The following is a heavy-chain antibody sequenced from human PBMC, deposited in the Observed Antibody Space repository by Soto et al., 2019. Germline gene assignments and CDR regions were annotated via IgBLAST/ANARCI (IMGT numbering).Heavy chain of an antibody. CDR1: GFTFSSYS. V-gene: IGHV3-21*01. D-gene: IGHD6-19*01. J-gene: IGHJ4*02. CDR2: ISSSSSYI. CDR3: ARDFIAVAGLFDY. Sequence: GGSLRLSCAASGFTFSSYSMNWVRQAPGKGLEWVSSISSSSSYIYYADSVKGRFTISRDNAKNSLYLQMNSLRAEDTAVYYCARDFIAVAGLFDYWGQRTLVTVSS.